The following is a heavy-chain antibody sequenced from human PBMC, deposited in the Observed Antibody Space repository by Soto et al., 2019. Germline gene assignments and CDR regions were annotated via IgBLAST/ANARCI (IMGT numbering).Heavy chain of an antibody. Sequence: GGSLRLSCAASGFTFSSYSMNWVRQAPGKGLEWVSSISSSSSYIYYANSVKGRFTITRDNAKNSLYLQMNSLRAEDTAVYYCASGYPYGMDVWGQGTTVTVSS. CDR1: GFTFSSYS. CDR2: ISSSSSYI. J-gene: IGHJ6*02. CDR3: ASGYPYGMDV. V-gene: IGHV3-21*01. D-gene: IGHD5-18*01.